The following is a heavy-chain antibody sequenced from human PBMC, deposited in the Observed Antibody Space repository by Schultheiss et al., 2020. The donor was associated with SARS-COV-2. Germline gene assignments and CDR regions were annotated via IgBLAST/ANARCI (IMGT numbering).Heavy chain of an antibody. CDR3: ARGDIVVVPAAHTKPLNWFDP. CDR2: ISNADHT. CDR1: GFAFSSYA. J-gene: IGHJ5*02. V-gene: IGHV3-64*04. Sequence: GGSLRLSCAASGFAFSSYAMHWVRQAPGKGLEYVSAISNADHTYYADSVKGRFTISRDNSKNTLYLQMNSLRAEDTAVYYCARGDIVVVPAAHTKPLNWFDPWGQGTLVTVSS. D-gene: IGHD2-2*01.